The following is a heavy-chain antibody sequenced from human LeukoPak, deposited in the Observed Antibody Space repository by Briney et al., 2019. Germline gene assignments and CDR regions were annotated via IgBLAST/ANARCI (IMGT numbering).Heavy chain of an antibody. J-gene: IGHJ4*02. V-gene: IGHV3-7*01. CDR3: TRDRGWQQFDY. CDR1: AFTFSASW. CDR2: IKEDGSEK. Sequence: GGSLRLSCVASAFTFSASWMTWVRQAPGKGLERVANIKEDGSEKYYVDSVKGRFTISRDNAKNSLYLQMSSLRDDDTAVYYCTRDRGWQQFDYWGQGTLVTVSS. D-gene: IGHD5-24*01.